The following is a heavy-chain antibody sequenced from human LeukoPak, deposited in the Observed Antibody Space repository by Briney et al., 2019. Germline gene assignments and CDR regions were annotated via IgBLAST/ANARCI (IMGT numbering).Heavy chain of an antibody. CDR2: MNPNSGNT. J-gene: IGHJ5*02. Sequence: ASVKVSCKASGYTFTTYDINWVRQATGQGLEWMGWMNPNSGNTSYAQKFQGGVTMTRNTSISTAYMELSSLRSEDTAVYYCARGPNKSDGGNSGSAWFDPWGQGTLVTVSS. CDR1: GYTFTTYD. V-gene: IGHV1-8*01. D-gene: IGHD4-23*01. CDR3: ARGPNKSDGGNSGSAWFDP.